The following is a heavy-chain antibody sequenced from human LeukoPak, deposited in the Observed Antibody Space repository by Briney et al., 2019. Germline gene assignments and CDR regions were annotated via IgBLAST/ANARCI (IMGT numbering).Heavy chain of an antibody. V-gene: IGHV1-69*13. CDR3: ARDDLYYDSSGYYRAYDY. Sequence: ASVKVSCKASGGTFSSYAISWVRQAPGQGLEWMGGIIPIFDTANYAQKFQGRVTITADESTSTAYMELSSLRSEDTAVYYCARDDLYYDSSGYYRAYDYWGQGTLVTVSS. CDR2: IIPIFDTA. J-gene: IGHJ4*02. D-gene: IGHD3-22*01. CDR1: GGTFSSYA.